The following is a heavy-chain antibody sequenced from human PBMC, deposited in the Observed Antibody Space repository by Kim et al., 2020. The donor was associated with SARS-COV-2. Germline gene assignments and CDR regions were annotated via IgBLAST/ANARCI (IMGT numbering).Heavy chain of an antibody. J-gene: IGHJ3*02. V-gene: IGHV3-64*01. CDR2: ISSNGGST. CDR3: ARGRGSYSLGAFDI. Sequence: GGSLRLSCAASGFTFSSYAMHWVRQAPGKGLEYVSAISSNGGSTYYANSVKGRFTISRDNSKNTLYLQMGSLRAEDMAVYYCARGRGSYSLGAFDIWGQGTMVTVSS. CDR1: GFTFSSYA. D-gene: IGHD1-26*01.